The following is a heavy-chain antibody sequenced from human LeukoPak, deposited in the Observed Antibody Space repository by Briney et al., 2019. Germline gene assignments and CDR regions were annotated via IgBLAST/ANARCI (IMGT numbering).Heavy chain of an antibody. CDR3: AREKTAYYDSSGYLYYFDY. J-gene: IGHJ4*02. CDR2: NSSSGSTI. Sequence: GGSLRLSCAASGFTFSDYYMSWIRQAPGKGLEWVSYNSSSGSTIYYADSVKGRFTISRDNAKNSLYLQMNSLRAEDTAVYYCAREKTAYYDSSGYLYYFDYWGQGTLVTVSS. V-gene: IGHV3-11*04. CDR1: GFTFSDYY. D-gene: IGHD3-22*01.